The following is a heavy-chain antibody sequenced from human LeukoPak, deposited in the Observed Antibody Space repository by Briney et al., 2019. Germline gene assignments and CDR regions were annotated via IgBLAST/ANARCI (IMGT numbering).Heavy chain of an antibody. J-gene: IGHJ4*02. Sequence: GTSVKVSCKASGFTFTSSPIQWVRQSGGQRLEWIGCIVVGSGNTNYALKFQERVAITRDMSASTAYMELSSLRTEDTAVYYCAAVPGRGVMTGIDDYWGQGTLVTVSS. CDR3: AAVPGRGVMTGIDDY. CDR2: IVVGSGNT. CDR1: GFTFTSSP. D-gene: IGHD2-21*02. V-gene: IGHV1-58*02.